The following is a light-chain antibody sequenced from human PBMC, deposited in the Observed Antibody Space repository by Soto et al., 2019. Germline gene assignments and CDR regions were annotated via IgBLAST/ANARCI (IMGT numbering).Light chain of an antibody. Sequence: GDRVTITCRASQSIRYYLAWYQQMPGKAPKLLIYGASSLQSGVPSRFSGSGSGTEFTLTISSLQPDDFATYFCQHHNSYYQTFGQGTKVDIK. CDR1: QSIRYY. CDR2: GAS. J-gene: IGKJ1*01. V-gene: IGKV1-5*01. CDR3: QHHNSYYQT.